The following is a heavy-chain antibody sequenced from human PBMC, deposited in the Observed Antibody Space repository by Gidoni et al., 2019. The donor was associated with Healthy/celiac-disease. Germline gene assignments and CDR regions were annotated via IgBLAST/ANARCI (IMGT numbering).Heavy chain of an antibody. J-gene: IGHJ5*02. CDR1: GFTFSSYA. CDR3: ARSHSSGWYAEWFDP. Sequence: QVQLVESGGGVVQPGRSMRLSCAASGFTFSSYAMHWVRQAPGKGLEWGAVISYDGSNKYYADSVKGRFTISRDNSKNTLYLQMNSLRAEDTAVYYCARSHSSGWYAEWFDPWGQGTLVTVSS. V-gene: IGHV3-30-3*01. D-gene: IGHD6-19*01. CDR2: ISYDGSNK.